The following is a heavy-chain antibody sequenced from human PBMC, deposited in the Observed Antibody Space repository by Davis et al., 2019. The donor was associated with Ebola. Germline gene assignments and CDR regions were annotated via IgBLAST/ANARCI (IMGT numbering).Heavy chain of an antibody. J-gene: IGHJ5*02. CDR1: GYTFTRYG. CDR3: ARGITMIVVNNWFDP. D-gene: IGHD3-22*01. Sequence: ASVKVSCKASGYTFTRYGISWVRQAPGQGLEWMGWISAYNGNTNYAQKLQGRVTMTTDTSTSTAYMELRSLRSDDTAVYYCARGITMIVVNNWFDPWGQGTLVTVSS. V-gene: IGHV1-18*01. CDR2: ISAYNGNT.